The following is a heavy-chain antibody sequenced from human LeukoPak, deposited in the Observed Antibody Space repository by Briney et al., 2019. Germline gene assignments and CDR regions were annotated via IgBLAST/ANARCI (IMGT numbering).Heavy chain of an antibody. CDR1: GYTLTELS. CDR2: FDPEDGET. Sequence: ASVKVSCKVSGYTLTELSMHWVRQAPGKGLEWMGGFDPEDGETIYAQKFQGRVTMTEDTSTDTAYMELSSLRSGDTAVYYCATARRDYDILTGYFLDAFDIWGQGTMVTVSS. CDR3: ATARRDYDILTGYFLDAFDI. J-gene: IGHJ3*02. D-gene: IGHD3-9*01. V-gene: IGHV1-24*01.